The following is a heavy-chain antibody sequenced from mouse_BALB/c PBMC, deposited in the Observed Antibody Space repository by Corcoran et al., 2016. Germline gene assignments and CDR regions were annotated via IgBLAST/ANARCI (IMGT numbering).Heavy chain of an antibody. Sequence: EDQLQQSGAELVKPGASVKLSCTASGFNIKDTYMHWVKQRPEQGLEWIGRIDPANGNTKYDPKFQGKATITADTSSNTAYLQLSSLTSEDTAVYYCARLEEGWYVDVWGAGTTVTVSS. V-gene: IGHV14-3*02. CDR3: ARLEEGWYVDV. CDR1: GFNIKDTY. J-gene: IGHJ1*01. CDR2: IDPANGNT.